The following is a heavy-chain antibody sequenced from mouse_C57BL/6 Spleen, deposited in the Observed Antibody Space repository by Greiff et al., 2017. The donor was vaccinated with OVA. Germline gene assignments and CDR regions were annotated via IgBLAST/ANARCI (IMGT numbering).Heavy chain of an antibody. CDR2: IDPSDSYT. CDR1: GYTFTSYW. D-gene: IGHD1-1*01. V-gene: IGHV1-50*01. CDR3: SRNVGSSYVWYYAIDY. Sequence: QVQLQQPGAELVKPGASVKLSCKASGYTFTSYWMQWVKQRPGQGLEWIGEIDPSDSYTNYNQKFKGKATLTVDKSSSTAYMQLSSLTSEDSAVYYCSRNVGSSYVWYYAIDYWGQGTSVTVSS. J-gene: IGHJ4*01.